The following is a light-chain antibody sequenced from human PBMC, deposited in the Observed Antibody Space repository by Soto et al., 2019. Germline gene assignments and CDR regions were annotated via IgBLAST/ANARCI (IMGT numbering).Light chain of an antibody. Sequence: EIVMTQSPATLSVSPGERVTLSCRASQSVSRFLAWYQQRPGQAPRLLIYDTSTRATGVPARFSGSGSGTEFSLTISSLQSEDFATYYCQQSYKTPHTFGQGTKLETK. CDR3: QQSYKTPHT. CDR2: DTS. V-gene: IGKV3-15*01. CDR1: QSVSRF. J-gene: IGKJ2*01.